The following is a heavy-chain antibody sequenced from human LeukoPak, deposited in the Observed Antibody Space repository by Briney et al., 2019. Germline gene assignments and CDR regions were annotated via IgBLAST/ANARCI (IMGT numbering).Heavy chain of an antibody. D-gene: IGHD3-10*01. V-gene: IGHV4-31*03. J-gene: IGHJ6*02. CDR2: IYYSGST. Sequence: PSETLSLTCTVSGGSISSGGYYWSWIRQHPGKGLEWIGYIYYSGSTYYNPSLKSRVTISVDTSKNQFSLKLSSVTAADTAVYYCARGSRYYYGSGSGNFYYYYGMDVWGQGTTVTVSS. CDR3: ARGSRYYYGSGSGNFYYYYGMDV. CDR1: GGSISSGGYY.